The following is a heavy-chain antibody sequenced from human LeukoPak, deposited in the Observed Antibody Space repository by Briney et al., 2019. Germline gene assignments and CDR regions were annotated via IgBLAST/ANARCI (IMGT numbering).Heavy chain of an antibody. J-gene: IGHJ4*02. D-gene: IGHD2-8*01. Sequence: PGGALRHSCVACGFTFSNSWMSGVGPAPGRGLEWVGRIKSKTDGGKTDYAAPVKGRFTISRDDSKNTLYLQMNSLKTEDTAVYYCTTDRVLMVYASGVDYWGQGTLVTVSS. CDR2: IKSKTDGGKT. CDR1: GFTFSNSW. CDR3: TTDRVLMVYASGVDY. V-gene: IGHV3-15*01.